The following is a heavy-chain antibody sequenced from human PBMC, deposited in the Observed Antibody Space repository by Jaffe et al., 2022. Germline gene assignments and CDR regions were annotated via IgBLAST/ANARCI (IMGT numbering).Heavy chain of an antibody. D-gene: IGHD3-22*01. J-gene: IGHJ3*02. CDR2: IYSGGST. V-gene: IGHV3-66*02. Sequence: EVQLVESGGGLVQPGGSLRLSCAASGFTVSSNYMSWVRQAPGKGLEWVSVIYSGGSTYYADSVKGRFTISRDNSKNTLYLQMNSLRAEDTAVYYCARVFRSGYYLPDAFDIWGQGTMVTVSS. CDR3: ARVFRSGYYLPDAFDI. CDR1: GFTVSSNY.